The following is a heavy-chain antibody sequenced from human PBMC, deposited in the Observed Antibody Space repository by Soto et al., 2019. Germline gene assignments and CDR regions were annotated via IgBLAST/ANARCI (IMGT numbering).Heavy chain of an antibody. CDR3: ARAGVYCSSTSCYGSGAFDI. CDR1: GGTFSSYA. Sequence: ASVKVSCKASGGTFSSYAISWVRQAPGQGLEWMGGIIPIFGTANYAQKFQGRVTITADESTSTAYMELSSLRSEDTAVCYCARAGVYCSSTSCYGSGAFDIWGQGTMVTVSS. D-gene: IGHD2-2*01. CDR2: IIPIFGTA. V-gene: IGHV1-69*13. J-gene: IGHJ3*02.